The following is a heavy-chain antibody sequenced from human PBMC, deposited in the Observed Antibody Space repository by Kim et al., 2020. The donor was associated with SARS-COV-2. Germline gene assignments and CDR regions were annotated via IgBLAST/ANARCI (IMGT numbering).Heavy chain of an antibody. Sequence: GGSLRLSCAASGFTFSNAWMSWVRQAPGKGLEWVGRIKSKTDGGTTDYAAPVKGRFTISRDDSKNTLYLQMNSLKTEDTAVYYCTTGRHYGSGSYYPLGAYYYYGMDVWGQGTTVTVSS. CDR2: IKSKTDGGTT. V-gene: IGHV3-15*01. CDR1: GFTFSNAW. J-gene: IGHJ6*02. D-gene: IGHD3-10*01. CDR3: TTGRHYGSGSYYPLGAYYYYGMDV.